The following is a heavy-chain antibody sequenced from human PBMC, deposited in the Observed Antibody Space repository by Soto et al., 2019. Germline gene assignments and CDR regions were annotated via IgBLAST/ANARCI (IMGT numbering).Heavy chain of an antibody. CDR3: AKDGHKSSWYWDL. J-gene: IGHJ5*02. Sequence: GGSLRLSCGASGLSISGSAMAWVRQAPGKWLEYVSSITSSGSKAFHAASVKGRFTMSRDNFKNMVYLQMNSPRAEDTGVYYCAKDGHKSSWYWDLWGQGALVTVSS. D-gene: IGHD6-13*01. V-gene: IGHV3-23*01. CDR2: ITSSGSKA. CDR1: GLSISGSA.